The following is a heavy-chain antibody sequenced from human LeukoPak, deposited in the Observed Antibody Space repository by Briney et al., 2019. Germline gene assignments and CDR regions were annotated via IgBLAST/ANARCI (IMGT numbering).Heavy chain of an antibody. CDR2: IYYSGST. Sequence: SETLSLTCTVSGGSISSSSYYWGWIRQPPGKGLEWIGSIYYSGSTYYSPSLKSRITISVDTSKNQFSLKLSSVTAADTAVYYCARNYDSSGYYYEDDAFDIWGQGTMVTVSS. D-gene: IGHD3-22*01. CDR3: ARNYDSSGYYYEDDAFDI. V-gene: IGHV4-39*01. J-gene: IGHJ3*02. CDR1: GGSISSSSYY.